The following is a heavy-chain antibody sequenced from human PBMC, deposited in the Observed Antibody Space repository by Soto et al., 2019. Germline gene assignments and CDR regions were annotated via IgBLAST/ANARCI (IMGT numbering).Heavy chain of an antibody. CDR1: GFTFSSHW. V-gene: IGHV3-74*01. CDR3: ARDFLVASRPGY. D-gene: IGHD6-6*01. Sequence: GGSLRLSCAASGFTFSSHWMHWVRQAPGKGLVWLARISTDGSSTNYADSVKGRFTISRDNAKNTLYLQMDGLGVEDTALYYCARDFLVASRPGYWGQGTLVTVSS. CDR2: ISTDGSST. J-gene: IGHJ4*02.